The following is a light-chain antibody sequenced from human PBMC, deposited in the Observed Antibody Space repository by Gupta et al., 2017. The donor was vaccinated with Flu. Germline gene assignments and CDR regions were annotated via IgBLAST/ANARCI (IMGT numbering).Light chain of an antibody. Sequence: SYVLTQPPSVSVAPGQTARITCGGNNSGNKGVHWYQQRPGQAPVLVVQDDSDRPSGIPERFSGSNSKNTATLTITRVEAGDEADYYCQVWDPDTDHYVFGTGTKVTVL. CDR3: QVWDPDTDHYV. CDR2: DDS. V-gene: IGLV3-21*02. J-gene: IGLJ1*01. CDR1: NSGNKG.